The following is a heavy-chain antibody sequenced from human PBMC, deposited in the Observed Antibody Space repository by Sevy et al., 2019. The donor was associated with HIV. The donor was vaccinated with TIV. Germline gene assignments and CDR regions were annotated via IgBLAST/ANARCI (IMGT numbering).Heavy chain of an antibody. CDR2: ISSSSAAI. CDR3: ASRSQCSNGVCPFDY. V-gene: IGHV3-21*01. Sequence: GGSLRLSCVASEFTLSSYSMNWVRQAPGKGLEWISSISSSSAAIYYADSVKGRFTISRDNAKNSLYLQMNSLRDEYTAVYYCASRSQCSNGVCPFDYLGQGTLVTVSS. J-gene: IGHJ4*02. D-gene: IGHD2-8*01. CDR1: EFTLSSYS.